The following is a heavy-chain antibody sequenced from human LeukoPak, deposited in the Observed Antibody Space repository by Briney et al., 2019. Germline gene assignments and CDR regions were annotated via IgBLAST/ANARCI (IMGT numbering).Heavy chain of an antibody. Sequence: GGSLRLSCEASGFAFSTSWMYWVRQAPGKGLEWVSRINGDGSDPSYADFVKGRFTISRDNAKSTLYLEMKNLRAEDTAVYYCARDGTFTGSNNYYYIDVWGKGTTVTISS. V-gene: IGHV3-74*01. CDR3: ARDGTFTGSNNYYYIDV. CDR2: INGDGSDP. CDR1: GFAFSTSW. J-gene: IGHJ6*03. D-gene: IGHD1-14*01.